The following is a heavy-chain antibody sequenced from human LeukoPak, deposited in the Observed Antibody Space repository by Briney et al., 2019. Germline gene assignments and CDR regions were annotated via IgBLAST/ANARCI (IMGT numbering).Heavy chain of an antibody. J-gene: IGHJ4*02. CDR1: GFTFSGHS. Sequence: GGPLRLSCAASGFTFSGHSMTWVRQAPGKGLEGVANPNLDGSERLYVVFVKGGFTIYKDNADNSMYLQINSLRAEDTAVYYCGRVIAGAIDYWGQGTLVTVSS. D-gene: IGHD6-13*01. CDR3: GRVIAGAIDY. CDR2: PNLDGSER. V-gene: IGHV3-7*01.